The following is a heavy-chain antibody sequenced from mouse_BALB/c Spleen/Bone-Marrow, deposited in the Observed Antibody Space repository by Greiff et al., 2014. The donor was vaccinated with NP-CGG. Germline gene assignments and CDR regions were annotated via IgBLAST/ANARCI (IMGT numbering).Heavy chain of an antibody. V-gene: IGHV1S137*01. CDR3: ARDLDY. CDR1: GYTFTDYA. Sequence: VHLVESGAELVRPGVSVKISCKGSGYTFTDYAVHWVKQSHAKSLEWIGVISTYYGDATYNQKFKGEATMTVDKSSSTAYMELARLTSEDSAIYYCARDLDYWGQGTTLTVSS. J-gene: IGHJ2*01. CDR2: ISTYYGDA.